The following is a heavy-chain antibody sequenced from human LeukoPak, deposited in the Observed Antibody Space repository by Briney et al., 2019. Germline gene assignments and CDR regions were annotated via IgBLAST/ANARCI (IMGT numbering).Heavy chain of an antibody. CDR2: FDPEDGET. CDR1: GYTLTELS. J-gene: IGHJ4*02. V-gene: IGHV1-24*01. CDR3: ATKRGVKKGDTYFDY. Sequence: GASVKXSCKVSGYTLTELSMHWVRQAPGKGLEWMGGFDPEDGETIYAQKFQGRVTMTEDTSTDTAYMELSSLRSEDTAVYYCATKRGVKKGDTYFDYWGQGTLVTVSS. D-gene: IGHD3-10*01.